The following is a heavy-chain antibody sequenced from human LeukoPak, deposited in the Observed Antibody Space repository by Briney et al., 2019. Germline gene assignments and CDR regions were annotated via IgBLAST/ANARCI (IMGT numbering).Heavy chain of an antibody. D-gene: IGHD2-15*01. CDR3: ARGTPFLNY. J-gene: IGHJ4*02. CDR1: GYTFTSDY. V-gene: IGHV1-46*01. CDR2: INPSGGRT. Sequence: ASVKVSCKALGYTFTSDYIHWVRQAPGQGLEWLGIINPSGGRTTYGQNFQGRVTMTRDTSTSTVYMELSSLRSEDTAVYYCARGTPFLNYWGQGTLVAVSS.